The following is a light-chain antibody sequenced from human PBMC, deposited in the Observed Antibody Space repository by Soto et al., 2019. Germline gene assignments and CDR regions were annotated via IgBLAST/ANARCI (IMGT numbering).Light chain of an antibody. V-gene: IGLV2-23*02. J-gene: IGLJ1*01. CDR3: CSYAGSYSSYF. CDR2: EVS. Sequence: QSVLTQPASVSGSPGQSITISCTGSSSDVGNYKFVSWYQKYPGKAPKVMLYEVSKRPSEFSYRFSGSQSGNTASLTISGLQAEDEADYYCCSYAGSYSSYFFGTGT. CDR1: SSDVGNYKF.